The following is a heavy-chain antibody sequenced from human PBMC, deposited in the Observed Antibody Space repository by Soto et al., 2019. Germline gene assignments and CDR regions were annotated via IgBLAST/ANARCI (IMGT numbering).Heavy chain of an antibody. J-gene: IGHJ5*02. V-gene: IGHV2-5*02. CDR2: IYWDDDK. Sequence: QITLKESGPTLVKPTQTLTLTCTFSGFSLSTSGVGVGWIRQPPGKALEWLARIYWDDDKRYSPSLKSRLTITKATSKNQVVLTMTHMDPGDTATYSCAHVFAYSSSWSPTQIDWSDPWGQGTLVTVSS. D-gene: IGHD6-13*01. CDR1: GFSLSTSGVG. CDR3: AHVFAYSSSWSPTQIDWSDP.